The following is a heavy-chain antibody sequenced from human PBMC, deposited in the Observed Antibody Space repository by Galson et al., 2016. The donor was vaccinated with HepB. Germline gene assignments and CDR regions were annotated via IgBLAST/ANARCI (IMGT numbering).Heavy chain of an antibody. V-gene: IGHV4-39*01. CDR2: IYYRGNT. J-gene: IGHJ6*02. CDR3: AGIFHYYVSGTQASGGLNV. Sequence: SETLSLTCTVSGGSISSSTYYWGWIRQPPGMGLEWIGNIYYRGNTHYNPSLKSRVTISVDTSKNQFSLKLNSVTAADTAVYYCAGIFHYYVSGTQASGGLNVWGPGTTVTVSS. CDR1: GGSISSSTYY. D-gene: IGHD3-10*01.